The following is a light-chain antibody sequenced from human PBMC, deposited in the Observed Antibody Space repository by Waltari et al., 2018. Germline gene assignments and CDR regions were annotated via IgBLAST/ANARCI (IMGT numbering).Light chain of an antibody. V-gene: IGKV1-9*01. CDR1: QGISSN. CDR2: AAS. Sequence: IQLTQSPSSLSASVGDRVTITGLASQGISSNLAWYQQKPGKAPKLLISAASTLQSGVPLRFSGSGSGTDFTLTISSLQPEDFATYYCQQLNSYPITFGQGTRLEIK. J-gene: IGKJ5*01. CDR3: QQLNSYPIT.